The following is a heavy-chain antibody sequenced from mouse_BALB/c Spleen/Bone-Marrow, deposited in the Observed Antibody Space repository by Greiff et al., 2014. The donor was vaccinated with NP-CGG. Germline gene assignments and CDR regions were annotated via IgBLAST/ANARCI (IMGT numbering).Heavy chain of an antibody. CDR3: ARKNYFSYAAMDY. CDR1: GFTFSSFG. Sequence: EVQGVQSGGGLVQPGGSRKLSCAASGFTFSSFGMHWVRQAPEKGLEWVAYISGGSSIIYYEDKVKGRFTISRDNPKNTLFLQMNSLRSEDTDIYDYARKNYFSYAAMDYWGQGTSVTVSS. CDR2: ISGGSSII. D-gene: IGHD1-1*01. J-gene: IGHJ4*01. V-gene: IGHV5-17*02.